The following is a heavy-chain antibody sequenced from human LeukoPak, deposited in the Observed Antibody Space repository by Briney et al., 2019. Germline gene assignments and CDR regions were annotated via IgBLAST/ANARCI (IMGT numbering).Heavy chain of an antibody. CDR2: INPNSGGT. D-gene: IGHD4-17*01. Sequence: ASVKVSCKASGYTFTVYYMHWVRLAPGQGLEWMGWINPNSGGTNYAQKFQGRVTMTRDTSISTAYMELSRLRSDDTAVYYCARPAIGDYTNYYYMDVWGKGTTVTVSS. CDR3: ARPAIGDYTNYYYMDV. V-gene: IGHV1-2*02. J-gene: IGHJ6*03. CDR1: GYTFTVYY.